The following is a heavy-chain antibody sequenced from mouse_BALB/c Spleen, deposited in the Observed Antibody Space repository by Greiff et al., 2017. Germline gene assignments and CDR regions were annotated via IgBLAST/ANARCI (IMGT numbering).Heavy chain of an antibody. Sequence: EVQGVESGGGLVKLGGSLKLSCAASGFTFSSYYMSWVRQTPEKRLELVAAINSNGGSTYYPDTVKGRFTISRDNAKNTLYLQMSSLKSEDTALYYCARSYGYDDGDSAWFAYWGQGTLVTVSA. V-gene: IGHV5-6-2*01. CDR3: ARSYGYDDGDSAWFAY. CDR2: INSNGGST. J-gene: IGHJ3*01. CDR1: GFTFSSYY. D-gene: IGHD2-2*01.